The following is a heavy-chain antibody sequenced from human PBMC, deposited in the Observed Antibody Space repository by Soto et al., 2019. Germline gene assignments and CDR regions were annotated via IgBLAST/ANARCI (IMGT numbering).Heavy chain of an antibody. Sequence: GGSLRLSCAASGFTFSSYAMHWVRQAPGKGLEWVAVISYDGSNKYYADSVKGRFTISRDNSKNTLYLQMNSLRAEDTAVYYCAIDYSDADGMDVWGQGTTVTVSS. CDR3: AIDYSDADGMDV. CDR2: ISYDGSNK. D-gene: IGHD4-4*01. CDR1: GFTFSSYA. J-gene: IGHJ6*02. V-gene: IGHV3-30-3*01.